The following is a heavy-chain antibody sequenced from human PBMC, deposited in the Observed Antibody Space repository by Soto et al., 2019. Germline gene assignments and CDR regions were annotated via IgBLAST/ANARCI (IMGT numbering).Heavy chain of an antibody. D-gene: IGHD3-10*01. CDR1: GFTVTSNY. J-gene: IGHJ6*02. V-gene: IGHV3-53*01. CDR2: IYRSGAT. Sequence: GESLRLSCAASGFTVTSNYLTWVRQAPGKGLEWVSVIYRSGATYYPDSVRGRFTASRDYSHNTLYLQMDSLRVEDTAVYYCARDSGMIRGSYGVDVWGPGTTVTVSS. CDR3: ARDSGMIRGSYGVDV.